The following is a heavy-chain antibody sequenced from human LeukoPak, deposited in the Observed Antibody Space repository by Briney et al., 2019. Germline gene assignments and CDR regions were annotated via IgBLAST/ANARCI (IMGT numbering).Heavy chain of an antibody. Sequence: GASVKVSCKASGYTFIDSYIHWVKEAPEKGLEWVGRVDPEDGEAIYAEKFQGRVTITADTSTDTVYLELSSLRSADTAVYYCARGVSVFSPVVMRWFDPWGQGSVVIVSS. J-gene: IGHJ5*02. CDR3: ARGVSVFSPVVMRWFDP. CDR1: GYTFIDSY. V-gene: IGHV1-69-2*01. D-gene: IGHD2-8*01. CDR2: VDPEDGEA.